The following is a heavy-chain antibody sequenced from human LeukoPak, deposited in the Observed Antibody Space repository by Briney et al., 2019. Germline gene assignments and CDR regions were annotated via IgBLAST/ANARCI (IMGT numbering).Heavy chain of an antibody. V-gene: IGHV1-2*02. CDR1: GYTFTGYY. CDR3: ARDLVEMATIDYFDY. CDR2: INPNSGGT. J-gene: IGHJ4*02. Sequence: ASVKVSCKASGYTFTGYYMHWVRQAPGQGLERMGWINPNSGGTNYAQKFQGRVTMTRDTSISTAYMELSRLRSDDTAVYYCARDLVEMATIDYFDYWGQGTLVTVSS. D-gene: IGHD5-24*01.